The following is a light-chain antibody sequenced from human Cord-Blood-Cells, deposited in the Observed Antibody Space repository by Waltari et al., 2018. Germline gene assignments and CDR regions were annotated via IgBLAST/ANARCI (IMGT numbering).Light chain of an antibody. V-gene: IGKV3-11*01. CDR1: QGVSSY. CDR3: QQKT. Sequence: EIVLTQSPATLSLSPGERATLSCRASQGVSSYLAWYQQKPGQAPRLLIYDASNRATGIPARFSGSGSGTDFTLTISSLEPEDFAVYYCQQKTFGQGTKVEIK. J-gene: IGKJ1*01. CDR2: DAS.